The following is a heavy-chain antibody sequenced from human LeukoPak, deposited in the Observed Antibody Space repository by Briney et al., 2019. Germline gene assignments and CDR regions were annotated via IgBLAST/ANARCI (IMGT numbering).Heavy chain of an antibody. V-gene: IGHV4-59*08. J-gene: IGHJ6*02. CDR2: IYYSGST. Sequence: PSETLSLTCTVSGGSISSYYWSWIRQPPGKGLEWSGYIYYSGSTNYNPSLKSRVTISVDTSKKQFSLKLSSVTAADTAVYYCARLYGSGSYYNGDYYGMDVWGQGTTVTVSS. D-gene: IGHD3-10*01. CDR1: GGSISSYY. CDR3: ARLYGSGSYYNGDYYGMDV.